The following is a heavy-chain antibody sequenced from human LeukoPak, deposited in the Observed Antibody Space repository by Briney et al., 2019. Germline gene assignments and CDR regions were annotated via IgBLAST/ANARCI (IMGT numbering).Heavy chain of an antibody. D-gene: IGHD2-15*01. Sequence: SETLSLTCAVYGGSFSGYYWSWIRQPPGKGLGWIGYIYYSGSTNYNPSLKSRVTISVDTSKNQFSLKLSSVTAADTAVYYCARDMQAATPEGYYYYMDVWGKGTTVTISS. CDR1: GGSFSGYY. V-gene: IGHV4-59*01. CDR2: IYYSGST. J-gene: IGHJ6*03. CDR3: ARDMQAATPEGYYYYMDV.